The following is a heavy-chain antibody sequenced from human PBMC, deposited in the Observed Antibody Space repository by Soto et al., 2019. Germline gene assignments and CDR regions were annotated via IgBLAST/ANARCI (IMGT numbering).Heavy chain of an antibody. CDR1: GGSISSYY. CDR3: ARSYRRYCSGGSCYSYYYYYMDV. CDR2: IYYSGST. Sequence: QVQLQESGPGLVKPSETLSLTCTVSGGSISSYYWSWIRQPPGKGLEWIGYIYYSGSTNYNPSLKSRVTISVDTYKSQFSLKLSSVTAADMAVYYCARSYRRYCSGGSCYSYYYYYMDVWGKGTTVTVSS. D-gene: IGHD2-15*01. V-gene: IGHV4-59*01. J-gene: IGHJ6*03.